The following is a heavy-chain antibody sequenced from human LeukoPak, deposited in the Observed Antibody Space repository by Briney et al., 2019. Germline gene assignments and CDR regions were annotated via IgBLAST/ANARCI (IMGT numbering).Heavy chain of an antibody. D-gene: IGHD6-13*01. Sequence: ASVKVSCKVSGYTLTELSMHWVRQAPGKGLERMGGFDPEDGETIYAQKFQGRVTMTEDTSTDTAYMELSSLRSEDTAVYYCATGLAAAGASDFDYWGQGTLVTVSS. CDR1: GYTLTELS. J-gene: IGHJ4*02. V-gene: IGHV1-24*01. CDR3: ATGLAAAGASDFDY. CDR2: FDPEDGET.